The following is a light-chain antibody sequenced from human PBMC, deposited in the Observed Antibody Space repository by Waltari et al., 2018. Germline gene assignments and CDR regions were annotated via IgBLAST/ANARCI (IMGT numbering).Light chain of an antibody. CDR2: GAS. J-gene: IGKJ1*01. CDR3: QQYNYWRT. V-gene: IGKV3-15*01. CDR1: ESVGSA. Sequence: DIVMTHSPDALSVSPGASATLSCRASESVGSALAWYQQRPGQPPRHLIYGASTRATGIPARFSGSGSGTEFTLTISSLQSEDFAVYYCQQYNYWRTFGQGTKVEIK.